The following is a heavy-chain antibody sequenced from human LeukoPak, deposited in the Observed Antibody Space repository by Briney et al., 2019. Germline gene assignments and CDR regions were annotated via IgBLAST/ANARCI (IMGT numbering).Heavy chain of an antibody. CDR3: AKTLIFGVIFDY. CDR1: GFTFSSYA. V-gene: IGHV3-23*01. D-gene: IGHD3-3*01. Sequence: GGSLRLSCAASGFTFSSYAMSWVRQAPGKGLGWVSAISGSGGSTYYADSVKGRFTISRDNSKNTLYLQMNSLRAEDTAVYYCAKTLIFGVIFDYWGQGTLVTVSS. J-gene: IGHJ4*02. CDR2: ISGSGGST.